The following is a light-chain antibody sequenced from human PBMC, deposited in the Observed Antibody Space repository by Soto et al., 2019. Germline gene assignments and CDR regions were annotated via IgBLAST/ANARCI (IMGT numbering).Light chain of an antibody. CDR2: AAS. J-gene: IGKJ2*01. CDR1: ECLSSSS. CDR3: KQQGT. Sequence: EIVLTQSPGTLSLSPGERATLSCRASECLSSSSLAWYQQKPGQAPRLLIYAASRRATGIPDRFSGSGSATDYTLTINTLEPEDFAVYYCKQQGTFGQGTKLEIK. V-gene: IGKV3-20*01.